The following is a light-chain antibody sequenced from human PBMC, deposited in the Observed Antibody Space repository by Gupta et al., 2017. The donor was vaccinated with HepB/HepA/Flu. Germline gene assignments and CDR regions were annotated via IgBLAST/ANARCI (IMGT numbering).Light chain of an antibody. CDR3: QQYYSTPPLFT. Sequence: DIVMTQSPDSLAVSLGERATINCKSSQSVLYSSNNKNYLAWYQQKPGQPPKLLIYWASTRESGVPDRFGGSGSGTDFTLTISSLQAEDVAVYYCQQYYSTPPLFTFGPGTKVDIK. CDR2: WAS. V-gene: IGKV4-1*01. CDR1: QSVLYSSNNKNY. J-gene: IGKJ3*01.